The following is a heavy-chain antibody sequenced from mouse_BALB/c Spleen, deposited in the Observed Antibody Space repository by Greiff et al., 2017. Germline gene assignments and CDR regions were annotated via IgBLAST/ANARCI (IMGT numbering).Heavy chain of an antibody. D-gene: IGHD1-1*01. J-gene: IGHJ4*01. CDR2: IYPGSGNT. Sequence: VQLQQSGAELARPGASVKLSCKASGYTFTDYYINWVKQRPGQGLEWIGEIYPGSGNTYYNEKFKGKATLTADNSSSTAYMQLSSLTSEDSAFYFCARSRGRGSSYRYAMDYWGQGTSVTVSS. CDR3: ARSRGRGSSYRYAMDY. V-gene: IGHV1-77*01. CDR1: GYTFTDYY.